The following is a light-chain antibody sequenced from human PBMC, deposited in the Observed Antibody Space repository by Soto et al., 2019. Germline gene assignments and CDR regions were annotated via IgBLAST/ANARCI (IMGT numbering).Light chain of an antibody. CDR1: QSIRTN. J-gene: IGKJ2*01. V-gene: IGKV1-6*01. CDR2: AAS. Sequence: AIQLTQSPSSLSASVGDRVTITCRASQSIRTNLGWYQHKPGKAPKLLIYAASLLQRGVPSSVSGSGSGTDFTLTISRLQSEDFATNYCLKEYTYPYTFGQGKKLQIK. CDR3: LKEYTYPYT.